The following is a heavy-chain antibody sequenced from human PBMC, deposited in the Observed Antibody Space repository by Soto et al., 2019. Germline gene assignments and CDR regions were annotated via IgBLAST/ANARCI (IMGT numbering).Heavy chain of an antibody. Sequence: QLVESGGRGVQPGRSLRLSCEASEFTFSSYAMHWVRQAPGRGLEWVALISFDGANEYYAESVKGRFITSRDNSKSMVYLQMSSLRPDDTAMYYCARPTPRWSYDYGMDVWGQGTTVTVSS. CDR1: EFTFSSYA. D-gene: IGHD2-15*01. CDR2: ISFDGANE. CDR3: ARPTPRWSYDYGMDV. J-gene: IGHJ6*02. V-gene: IGHV3-30-3*01.